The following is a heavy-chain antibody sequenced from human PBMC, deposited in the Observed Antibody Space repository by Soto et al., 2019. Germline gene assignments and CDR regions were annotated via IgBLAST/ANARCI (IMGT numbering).Heavy chain of an antibody. CDR3: ARSHDILTGFSSPHFDY. Sequence: QVQLQESGPGLVKPSETLSLTCTVSGDSVSSYYWSWIRQPPGKGLEWIGDIYYSGSTNYNPSLKSRVTISVDTSKNQFSLKLSSVTAADTAVYYCARSHDILTGFSSPHFDYWGQGTLVTVSS. CDR1: GDSVSSYY. J-gene: IGHJ4*02. CDR2: IYYSGST. D-gene: IGHD3-9*01. V-gene: IGHV4-59*02.